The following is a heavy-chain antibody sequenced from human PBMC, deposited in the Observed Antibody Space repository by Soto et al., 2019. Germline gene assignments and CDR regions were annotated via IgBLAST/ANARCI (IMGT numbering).Heavy chain of an antibody. CDR1: GYTFTSYG. V-gene: IGHV1-18*04. Sequence: QVQLVQSGAEVKKPGASVKVSCKASGYTFTSYGVSWVRQAPGQGLEWMGWISGYNGNTNYAQKLQGRVTMTTDTSTSTAYMELRSLRSDYTAVYYFARAGKYYYGSGSPYYYGMDVWGQGITVTVSS. J-gene: IGHJ6*02. CDR3: ARAGKYYYGSGSPYYYGMDV. CDR2: ISGYNGNT. D-gene: IGHD3-10*01.